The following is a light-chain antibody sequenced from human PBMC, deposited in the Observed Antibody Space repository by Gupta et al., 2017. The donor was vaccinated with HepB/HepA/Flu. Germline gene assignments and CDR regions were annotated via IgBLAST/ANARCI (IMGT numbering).Light chain of an antibody. CDR2: DVS. CDR3: SSYTSSSIYVV. Sequence: QSALTQPASVSGSPGQSIPIACTGTSSDVGGYNYVSWYQQHPGKAPKLMIYDVSNRPSGVSNRFSGSKSGNTASLTISGVQAEDEADYYCSSYTSSSIYVVFGGGTKLTVL. J-gene: IGLJ2*01. V-gene: IGLV2-14*03. CDR1: SSDVGGYNY.